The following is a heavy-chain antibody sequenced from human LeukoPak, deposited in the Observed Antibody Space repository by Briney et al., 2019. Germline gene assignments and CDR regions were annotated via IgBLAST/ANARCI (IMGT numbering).Heavy chain of an antibody. J-gene: IGHJ3*02. CDR2: ISWNSGSI. Sequence: SLRLSCAASGFTFDDYAMHWVRQAPGKGLEWVSGISWNSGSIGYAASVKGRFTISRDNAKNSLYLQMNSLRAEDMALYYCAKDIGVAGTGNAFDIWGQGTMVTVSS. D-gene: IGHD6-19*01. CDR3: AKDIGVAGTGNAFDI. V-gene: IGHV3-9*03. CDR1: GFTFDDYA.